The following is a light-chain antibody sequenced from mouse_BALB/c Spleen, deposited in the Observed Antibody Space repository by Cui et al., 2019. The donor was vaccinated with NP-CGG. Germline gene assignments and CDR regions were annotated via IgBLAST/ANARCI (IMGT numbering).Light chain of an antibody. CDR1: TGAVTTSNY. CDR3: ALWYSNHWV. CDR2: GTN. Sequence: HAFLTQASALTTSPGETVTLTCRSSTGAVTTSNYANWVQEKPDHLFTGLIGGTNNRVPGVPARFSGSLIGDKAALTITGAQTEDEAIYFCALWYSNHWVFGGGTKLTVL. V-gene: IGLV1*01. J-gene: IGLJ1*01.